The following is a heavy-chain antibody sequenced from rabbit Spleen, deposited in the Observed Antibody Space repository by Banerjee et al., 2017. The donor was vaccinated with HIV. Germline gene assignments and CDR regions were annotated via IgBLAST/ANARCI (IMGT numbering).Heavy chain of an antibody. J-gene: IGHJ4*01. CDR3: ARGGTFSINSGFYFDL. V-gene: IGHV1S40*01. Sequence: QSLEESGGDLVKPGASLTLTCKASGFSFSTSDCMSWVRQAPGKGPEWIACIYTGSRGSIYYASWAKGRFTITKTSSTTVTLQMTSLTAADTATYFCARGGTFSINSGFYFDLWGQGTLVTVS. CDR2: IYTGSRGSI. D-gene: IGHD1-1*01. CDR1: GFSFSTSDC.